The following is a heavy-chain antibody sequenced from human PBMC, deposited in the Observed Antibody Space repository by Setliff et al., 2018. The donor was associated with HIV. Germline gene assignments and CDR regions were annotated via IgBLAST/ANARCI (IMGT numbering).Heavy chain of an antibody. V-gene: IGHV1-18*01. CDR1: GYTFTTYG. J-gene: IGHJ4*02. Sequence: ASVKVSCKTSGYTFTTYGISWVRQAPGHGLEWMGWISPYNGHTKYAQTFQGRVTMTRDMSTSTAYMELSSLRSEDTAVYYCAAGLLGVTYAPSFDYWGQGTLVTVSS. D-gene: IGHD2-21*02. CDR2: ISPYNGHT. CDR3: AAGLLGVTYAPSFDY.